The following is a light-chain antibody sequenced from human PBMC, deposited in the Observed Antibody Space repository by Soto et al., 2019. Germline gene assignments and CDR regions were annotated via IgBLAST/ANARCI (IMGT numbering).Light chain of an antibody. CDR2: GAS. V-gene: IGKV3-15*01. CDR3: QQYNSYSWT. J-gene: IGKJ1*01. Sequence: EIVMTHSPATLSVSPCERATLSFRASQSVSSNLAWYQQKPGQAPRLLIYGASTRATGIPARFSGSGSGTEFTLTISSLQSEDFATYYCQQYNSYSWTFGQGTKVDIK. CDR1: QSVSSN.